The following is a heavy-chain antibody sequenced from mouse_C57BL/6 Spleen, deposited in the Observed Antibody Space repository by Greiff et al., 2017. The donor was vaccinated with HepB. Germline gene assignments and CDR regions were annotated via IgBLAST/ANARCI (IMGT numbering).Heavy chain of an antibody. D-gene: IGHD1-1*01. CDR2: IDPSDSET. CDR1: GYTFTSYW. J-gene: IGHJ3*01. V-gene: IGHV1-52*01. CDR3: ARDYYGSSGFAY. Sequence: VQLQQSGAELVRPGSSVKLSCKASGYTFTSYWMHWVKQRPIQGLEWIGNIDPSDSETHYNQKFKDKATLTVDKSSSTAYMQLSSLTSEDSAVYYCARDYYGSSGFAYWGQGTLVTASA.